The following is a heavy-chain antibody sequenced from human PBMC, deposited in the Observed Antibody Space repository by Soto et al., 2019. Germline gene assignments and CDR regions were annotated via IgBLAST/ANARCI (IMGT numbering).Heavy chain of an antibody. CDR1: GYSFTTYW. V-gene: IGHV5-10-1*01. J-gene: IGHJ4*02. CDR2: IDPSDSYT. CDR3: ARQGPVAATTAVDC. D-gene: IGHD6-19*01. Sequence: EVQLVQSGAEVKKPGESLRISCKGSGYSFTTYWISWVRQMPGKGLEWMGRIDPSDSYTYNSPSFQGHVTISADKSISTAYLQWSSLKASETAMYYCARQGPVAATTAVDCWGQGTLVTVSS.